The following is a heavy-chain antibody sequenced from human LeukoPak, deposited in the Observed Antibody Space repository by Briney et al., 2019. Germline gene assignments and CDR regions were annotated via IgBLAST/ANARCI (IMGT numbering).Heavy chain of an antibody. V-gene: IGHV4-59*01. Sequence: SETLSLTCTVSGASISSYYWSWTRQPPGKGLEWIGYIYYRGSTHYNPSLKSRVTISVDTSKNQFSLKLSSVTAADTAVYYCASGPYPAAGTDHQFDFWGQGTLVTVSS. CDR3: ASGPYPAAGTDHQFDF. J-gene: IGHJ4*02. CDR1: GASISSYY. D-gene: IGHD6-13*01. CDR2: IYYRGST.